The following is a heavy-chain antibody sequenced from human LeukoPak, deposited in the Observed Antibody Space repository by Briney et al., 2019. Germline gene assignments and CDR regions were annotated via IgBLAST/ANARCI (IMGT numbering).Heavy chain of an antibody. CDR1: GLTFSSSE. J-gene: IGHJ4*02. CDR2: FSGSGPNT. Sequence: PGGSLRLSCAASGLTFSSSEMSWVRQAPGKGLEWVSVFSGSGPNTYYADSVKGRFTISRDNSKNTLSLQMNSLRAEDTAVYYCATGYSSSWYYFEYWGQGILVTISS. D-gene: IGHD6-13*01. V-gene: IGHV3-23*01. CDR3: ATGYSSSWYYFEY.